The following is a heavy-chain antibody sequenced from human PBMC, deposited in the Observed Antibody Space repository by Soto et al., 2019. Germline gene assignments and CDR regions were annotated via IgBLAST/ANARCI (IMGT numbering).Heavy chain of an antibody. Sequence: QVQLVQSGAEVKKPGSSVKVSCKASGGTFSSYAISWVRQAPGQGLEWMGGIIPIFGTANYAQKFQGRVTITADEPTRTAYMELSSLRSEDTAVYYCARRVVQRGYYYYYGMDVWGQGTTVTVSS. CDR2: IIPIFGTA. V-gene: IGHV1-69*12. CDR1: GGTFSSYA. J-gene: IGHJ6*02. CDR3: ARRVVQRGYYYYYGMDV. D-gene: IGHD1-1*01.